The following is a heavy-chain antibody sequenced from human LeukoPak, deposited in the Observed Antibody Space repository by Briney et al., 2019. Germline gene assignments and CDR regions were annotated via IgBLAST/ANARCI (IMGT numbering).Heavy chain of an antibody. Sequence: ASVKVSCKASGGTFSSYAISWVRQAPGQGLEWMGGIIPIFGTANYAQKFQGRVTITADESTSTAYMELSSLRSEDTAVYYCATDRGARAYFDYWGQGTLVTVSS. J-gene: IGHJ4*02. CDR1: GGTFSSYA. D-gene: IGHD3-10*01. V-gene: IGHV1-69*13. CDR2: IIPIFGTA. CDR3: ATDRGARAYFDY.